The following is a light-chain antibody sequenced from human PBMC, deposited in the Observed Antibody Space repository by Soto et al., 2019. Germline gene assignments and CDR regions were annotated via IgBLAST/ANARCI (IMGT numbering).Light chain of an antibody. V-gene: IGLV1-47*01. CDR2: RDS. J-gene: IGLJ3*02. CDR3: AAWDDSRRGWV. CDR1: SSSIGSNY. Sequence: QSVLTQPPSASGTPGQRVTISCSESSSSIGSNYIYWYQQLPGTAPKLLIYRDSQRPSGVPDRFSGSKSGTSASLAISGLRSEDEADYYCAAWDDSRRGWVCGGGTKLTVL.